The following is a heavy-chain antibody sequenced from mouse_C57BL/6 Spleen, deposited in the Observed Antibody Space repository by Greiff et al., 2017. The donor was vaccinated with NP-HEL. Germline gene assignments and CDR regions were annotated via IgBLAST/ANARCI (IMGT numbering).Heavy chain of an antibody. J-gene: IGHJ3*01. CDR1: GYTFTSYW. Sequence: VQLQQPGAELVRPGSSVKLSCKASGYTFTSYWMHWVKQRPIQGLEWIGNIDPSDSETHYNQKFKDKATLTVDKSSSTAYMQLSSLTSEDSAVYYCARSPSDYYYGSSYDYWGQGTLVTVSA. D-gene: IGHD1-1*01. CDR2: IDPSDSET. V-gene: IGHV1-52*01. CDR3: ARSPSDYYYGSSYDY.